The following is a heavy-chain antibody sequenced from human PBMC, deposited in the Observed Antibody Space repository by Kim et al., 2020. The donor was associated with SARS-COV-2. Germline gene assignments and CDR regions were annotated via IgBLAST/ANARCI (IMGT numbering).Heavy chain of an antibody. CDR3: AKGTYYYDSSGYDIVY. J-gene: IGHJ4*01. CDR1: GFTFSSYG. D-gene: IGHD3-22*01. V-gene: IGHV3-30*18. CDR2: ISYDGSNK. Sequence: GGSLRLSCAASGFTFSSYGMHWVRQAPGKGLEWVAVISYDGSNKYYADSVKGRFTISRDNSKNTLYLQMNSLRAEDTAVYYCAKGTYYYDSSGYDIVYWG.